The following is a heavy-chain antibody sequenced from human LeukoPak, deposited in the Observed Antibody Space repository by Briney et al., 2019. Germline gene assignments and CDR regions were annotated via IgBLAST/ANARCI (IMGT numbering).Heavy chain of an antibody. J-gene: IGHJ4*02. CDR3: AHRIAPGATFDY. CDR1: GFSLSTSAVG. Sequence: SGPTLVKPTQTLTLTCSFSGFSLSTSAVGVGWIRQPPGKALEWLALIHWNDDKLYSPSLKSRLTITKDTSKNQVVLTLANMDPVDTATYYCAHRIAPGATFDYWGQGALVTVSS. D-gene: IGHD6-13*01. V-gene: IGHV2-5*01. CDR2: IHWNDDK.